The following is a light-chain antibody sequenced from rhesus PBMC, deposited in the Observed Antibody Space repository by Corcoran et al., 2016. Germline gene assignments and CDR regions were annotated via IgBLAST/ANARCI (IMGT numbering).Light chain of an antibody. CDR2: FVN. J-gene: IGKJ4*01. V-gene: IGKV1-32*01. CDR1: QGIIRY. Sequence: DIQMTQSPSFLSASVGDRVSITCRASQGIIRYLNWYQQKPGKAPKVLSYFVNRLESGVQSRFSGRGSATAFTLTISRLQPEHFAAYYCQQYNSFPLTFGGGAKVGLK. CDR3: QQYNSFPLT.